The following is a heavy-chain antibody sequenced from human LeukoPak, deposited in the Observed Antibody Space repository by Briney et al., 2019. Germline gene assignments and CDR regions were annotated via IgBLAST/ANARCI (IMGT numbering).Heavy chain of an antibody. CDR3: ASQPPYGSGSYYNEGDY. Sequence: SETLSLTCAVYGGSFSGYCWSWIRQPPGKGREWSGEINHSGSTNYNPSLESRVTISVDTSKNQFSLKLSSVTAADTAVYYCASQPPYGSGSYYNEGDYWGQGTLVTVSS. J-gene: IGHJ4*02. CDR2: INHSGST. D-gene: IGHD3-10*01. V-gene: IGHV4-34*01. CDR1: GGSFSGYC.